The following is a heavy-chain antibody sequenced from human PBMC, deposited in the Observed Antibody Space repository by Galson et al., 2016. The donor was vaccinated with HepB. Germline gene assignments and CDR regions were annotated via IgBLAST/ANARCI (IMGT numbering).Heavy chain of an antibody. J-gene: IGHJ4*02. V-gene: IGHV3-30*04. Sequence: SLRLSCAPSGFTFRTYSMHWVRQAPGKGLEWVALVSFDGKNKFYADSVKGRFTISKDNPQSTLFLQMNSLRTDDTAVYFCARDRRPAGAFKSDRVGAADYWGQGALVSVSS. CDR1: GFTFRTYS. CDR3: ARDRRPAGAFKSDRVGAADY. CDR2: VSFDGKNK. D-gene: IGHD1-26*01.